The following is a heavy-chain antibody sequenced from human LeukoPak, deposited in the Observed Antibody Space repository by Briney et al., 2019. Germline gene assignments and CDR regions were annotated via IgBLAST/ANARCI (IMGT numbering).Heavy chain of an antibody. D-gene: IGHD3-10*01. Sequence: PGGSLRLSCAASGFSFSSYGMHWVRQAPGKGLEWVAFIRYDGSNKYYADSVKGRFSISRDNSKNMLYLQMNSLRAEDTAVYYCARVGWFGEGGVDYWGQGTLVTVSS. J-gene: IGHJ4*02. CDR2: IRYDGSNK. V-gene: IGHV3-30*02. CDR3: ARVGWFGEGGVDY. CDR1: GFSFSSYG.